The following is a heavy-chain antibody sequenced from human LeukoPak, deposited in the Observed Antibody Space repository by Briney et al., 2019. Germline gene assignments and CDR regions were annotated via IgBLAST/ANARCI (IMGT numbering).Heavy chain of an antibody. V-gene: IGHV4-4*07. CDR2: LYTSGST. CDR3: ARGIQEDWFDS. J-gene: IGHJ5*01. CDR1: RGSISNYY. Sequence: PSETLSLTCTVSRGSISNYYLSWIRQPAGKGLEWIGRLYTSGSTYYNPSLKSRVTISVDTSENQFSLKLSSVTAADTAVYYCARGIQEDWFDSWGQGTLVTVSS. D-gene: IGHD3-10*01.